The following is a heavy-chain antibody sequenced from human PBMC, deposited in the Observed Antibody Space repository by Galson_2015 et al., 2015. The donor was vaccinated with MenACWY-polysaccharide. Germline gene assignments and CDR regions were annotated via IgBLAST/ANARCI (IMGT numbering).Heavy chain of an antibody. Sequence: LSLTCSVSGRSLSSGSYYWSWIRQSAGKAPEWIGRISASGRTDTNPSLRSRVSISIDTSRNQFFVNLRSVTAEDTAVYFCARDRPPPVPNYGSRFDSWGQGILVTVSS. CDR1: GRSLSSGSYY. CDR3: ARDRPPPVPNYGSRFDS. D-gene: IGHD3-16*01. J-gene: IGHJ5*01. CDR2: ISASGRT. V-gene: IGHV4-61*02.